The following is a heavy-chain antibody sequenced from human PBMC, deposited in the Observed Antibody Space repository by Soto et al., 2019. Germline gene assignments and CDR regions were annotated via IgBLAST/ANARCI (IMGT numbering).Heavy chain of an antibody. CDR1: GFTFSIYA. CDR3: AIDLRAGELEPFDC. CDR2: ISGGGDST. D-gene: IGHD1-1*01. Sequence: EVQLLESGGGLVQPGGSLRLSCAASGFTFSIYAMNWVRQAPGMGLDWVSGISGGGDSTYYADSVKGRFTISRDNSKNTLYLQMNSLRAEDTALYYCAIDLRAGELEPFDCWGQGTLVTVSS. V-gene: IGHV3-23*01. J-gene: IGHJ4*02.